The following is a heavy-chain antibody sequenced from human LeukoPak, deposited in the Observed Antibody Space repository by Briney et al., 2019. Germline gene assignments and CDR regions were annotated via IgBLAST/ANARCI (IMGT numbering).Heavy chain of an antibody. CDR3: ARRAFPSFGTGYPQYYFDY. CDR1: GGSFSGYY. D-gene: IGHD3/OR15-3a*01. Sequence: PSETLSLTCAVYGGSFSGYYWSWIRQPPGKGLEWIGEINHSGSTNYNPPLKSRVTISVDTSKNQFSLKLSSVTAADTAVYYCARRAFPSFGTGYPQYYFDYWGQGTLVTVSS. CDR2: INHSGST. V-gene: IGHV4-34*01. J-gene: IGHJ4*02.